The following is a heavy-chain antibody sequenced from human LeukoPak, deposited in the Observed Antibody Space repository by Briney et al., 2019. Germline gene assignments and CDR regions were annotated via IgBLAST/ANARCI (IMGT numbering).Heavy chain of an antibody. CDR3: ARVEYGIAAAGYDY. D-gene: IGHD6-13*01. V-gene: IGHV1-69*13. CDR2: IIPIFGTA. CDR1: GGTFSSYA. J-gene: IGHJ4*02. Sequence: SVKVSCKASGGTFSSYAISWVRQAPGQGLEWMGGIIPIFGTANYAQKFQGRVTITADESTSTAYMELSSLRSGDTAAYYCARVEYGIAAAGYDYWGQGTLVTVSS.